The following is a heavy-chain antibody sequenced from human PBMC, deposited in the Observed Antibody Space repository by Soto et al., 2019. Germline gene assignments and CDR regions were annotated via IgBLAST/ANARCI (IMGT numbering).Heavy chain of an antibody. V-gene: IGHV1-69*13. CDR3: ARVGREGFNYGDYYYGMDV. D-gene: IGHD4-17*01. Sequence: GASVKVSCKASGGTFSSYAISWVRQAPGQGLEWMGGIIPIFGTANYAQKFQGRVTITADESTSTAYMELSSLRSEDTAVYYCARVGREGFNYGDYYYGMDVWGQGTTVTVSS. CDR1: GGTFSSYA. CDR2: IIPIFGTA. J-gene: IGHJ6*02.